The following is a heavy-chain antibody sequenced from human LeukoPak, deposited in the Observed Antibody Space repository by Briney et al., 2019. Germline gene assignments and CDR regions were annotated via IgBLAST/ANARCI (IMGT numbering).Heavy chain of an antibody. D-gene: IGHD6-19*01. CDR3: AKAAIEQWLVKVDHFDS. V-gene: IGHV3-23*01. CDR2: ISCSGDSP. CDR1: GFTFSTYA. J-gene: IGHJ4*02. Sequence: PGGSLRLSCAACGFTFSTYAMSWVRQAPGKGLEGVSSISCSGDSPYYADSVKGRFTISRDNSKNTLYLQMNSLRAEDTAIYYCAKAAIEQWLVKVDHFDSWGQGTLVTVSS.